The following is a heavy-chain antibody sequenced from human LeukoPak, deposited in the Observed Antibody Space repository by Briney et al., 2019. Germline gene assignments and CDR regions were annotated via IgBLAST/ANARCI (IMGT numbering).Heavy chain of an antibody. J-gene: IGHJ4*02. CDR2: IYYSGST. D-gene: IGHD1-26*01. V-gene: IGHV4-59*01. CDR3: ASGSHYFDY. CDR1: GRSISRYY. Sequence: PSETLSLTCTVSGRSISRYYWSWIRQPPGKGLEWIGYIYYSGSTKHNPSLKSRVTISVDTSKNQFSLKLSSVTAADTAVYYCASGSHYFDYWGQGTLVTVSS.